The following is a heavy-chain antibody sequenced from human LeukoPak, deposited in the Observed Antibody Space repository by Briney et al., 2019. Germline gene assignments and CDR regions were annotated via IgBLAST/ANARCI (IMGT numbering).Heavy chain of an antibody. CDR2: ISPSGDIT. CDR3: ARDHVDTAMAYYYYYYMDV. CDR1: GFTFSNHG. J-gene: IGHJ6*03. V-gene: IGHV3-48*01. D-gene: IGHD5-18*01. Sequence: GGSLRLSCEASGFTFSNHGMNWVRQAPGKGLGWVSGISPSGDITYYGDSVKGRFTISRDNAKNSLYLQMNSLRAEDTAVYYCARDHVDTAMAYYYYYYMDVWGKGTTVTVSS.